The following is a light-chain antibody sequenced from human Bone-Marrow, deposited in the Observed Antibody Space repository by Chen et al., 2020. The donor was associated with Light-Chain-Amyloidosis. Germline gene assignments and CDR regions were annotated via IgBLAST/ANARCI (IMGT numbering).Light chain of an antibody. CDR3: SSYTITNTLI. J-gene: IGLJ1*01. CDR1: NSDVGGDKH. Sequence: QSALTQPASVSGSPGQSITISCTGTNSDVGGDKHVSWYQQHPDNAPKLMIYEVTNRPSWVPDRFSGSKSDNTASLTISGLQTEDEADYFCSSYTITNTLIFGSGTRVTVL. CDR2: EVT. V-gene: IGLV2-14*01.